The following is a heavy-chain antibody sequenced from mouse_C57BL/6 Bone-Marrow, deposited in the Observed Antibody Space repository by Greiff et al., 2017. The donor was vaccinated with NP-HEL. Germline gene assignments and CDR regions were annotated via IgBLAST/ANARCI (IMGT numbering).Heavy chain of an antibody. CDR2: IDPSDSYT. J-gene: IGHJ2*01. V-gene: IGHV1-69*01. CDR1: GYTFTSYW. CDR3: ARSSPRGRYFDY. Sequence: QVQLQQPGAELVMPGASVKLSCKASGYTFTSYWMHWVKQRPGQGLEWIGEIDPSDSYTNYNQKFKGKSTLTVDKSSSKAYMQLSSLTSEDSAVYYCARSSPRGRYFDYWGQGTTLTVSS. D-gene: IGHD3-3*01.